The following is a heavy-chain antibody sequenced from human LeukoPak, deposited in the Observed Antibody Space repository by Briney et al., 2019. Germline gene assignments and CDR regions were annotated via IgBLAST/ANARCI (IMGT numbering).Heavy chain of an antibody. CDR2: INSDGGST. CDR3: ARDYYTSGSPNDY. D-gene: IGHD3-10*01. Sequence: GVSLRLSCAASGFTFSSYWMHWVRHAPGKGLVWVSRINSDGGSTNYADSVKGRFTISRDNAKNTLYLQMNSLRAEDTAVYYCARDYYTSGSPNDYWGQGTLVTVSS. V-gene: IGHV3-74*01. J-gene: IGHJ4*02. CDR1: GFTFSSYW.